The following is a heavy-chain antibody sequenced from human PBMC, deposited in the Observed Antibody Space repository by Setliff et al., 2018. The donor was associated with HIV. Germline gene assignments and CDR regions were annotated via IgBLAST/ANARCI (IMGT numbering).Heavy chain of an antibody. Sequence: GGSLRLSCAASGFAFSSHQMSWVRQAPGKGLEWVAKIRQDGTDKYYVDSVKGRFTISRDNAENSVYLQMNSLRAEDTAVYYCARDGGEYWGQGTLVTVSS. CDR2: IRQDGTDK. CDR1: GFAFSSHQ. V-gene: IGHV3-7*01. J-gene: IGHJ4*02. D-gene: IGHD3-16*01. CDR3: ARDGGEY.